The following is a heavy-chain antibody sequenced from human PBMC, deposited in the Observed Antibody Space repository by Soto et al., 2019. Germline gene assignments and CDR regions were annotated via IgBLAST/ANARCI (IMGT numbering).Heavy chain of an antibody. Sequence: SETLSLTCTVSGGSISSGDYYWSWIRQPPGKGLEWIGYIYYSGSTYYNPSLKSRVTISVDTSKNQFSLKLSSVTAADTAVYYCARAAYYDFWSGYSPYFDYWGQGTLVTVSS. V-gene: IGHV4-30-4*01. CDR1: GGSISSGDYY. J-gene: IGHJ4*02. CDR2: IYYSGST. D-gene: IGHD3-3*01. CDR3: ARAAYYDFWSGYSPYFDY.